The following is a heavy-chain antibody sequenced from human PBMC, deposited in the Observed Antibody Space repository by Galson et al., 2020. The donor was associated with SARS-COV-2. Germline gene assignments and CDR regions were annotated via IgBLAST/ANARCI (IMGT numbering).Heavy chain of an antibody. D-gene: IGHD3-22*01. CDR2: LFASGRS. J-gene: IGHJ2*01. V-gene: IGHV4-61*02. Sequence: SETLSLTCTVSGCPIRSDGYPWSCIRQSRQPAGHRLEWIGRLFASGRSYSNPYLPTPGTISVDTSRRQFCLKVNSVTAANPAVYFCARTSSYHYFSPSYFDLWGRRTLVTVSP. CDR3: ARTSSYHYFSPSYFDL. CDR1: GCPIRSDGYP.